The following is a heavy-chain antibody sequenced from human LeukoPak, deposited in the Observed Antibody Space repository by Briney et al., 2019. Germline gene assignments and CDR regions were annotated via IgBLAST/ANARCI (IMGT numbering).Heavy chain of an antibody. D-gene: IGHD2-21*02. CDR2: IIPIFGTA. CDR1: GGTFSSYA. Sequence: VASVKVSCKASGGTFSSYAISWVRQAPGQGLEWMGGIIPIFGTANYAQKFQGRVTITADESTSTAYMELSSLRSEDTAVYYCAATWGAYCGSDCYPHAFDIWGQGTMVTVSS. V-gene: IGHV1-69*13. CDR3: AATWGAYCGSDCYPHAFDI. J-gene: IGHJ3*02.